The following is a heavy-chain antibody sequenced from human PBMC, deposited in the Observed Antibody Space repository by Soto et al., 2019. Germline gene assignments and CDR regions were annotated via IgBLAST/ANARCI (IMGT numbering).Heavy chain of an antibody. J-gene: IGHJ5*02. CDR1: GGSFKHYY. V-gene: IGHV4-34*01. CDR3: ARTYSSGWYRGTGWFDP. D-gene: IGHD6-19*01. CDR2: INHSGGT. Sequence: QVQLQQWGAGLLKPSETLSLTCAIYGGSFKHYYWSWIRQPPGKGLEWIGEINHSGGTNYNPSLKSRVTISVDTSKNQFSLKLTSVTAADTAVYYCARTYSSGWYRGTGWFDPWGQGTLVTVSS.